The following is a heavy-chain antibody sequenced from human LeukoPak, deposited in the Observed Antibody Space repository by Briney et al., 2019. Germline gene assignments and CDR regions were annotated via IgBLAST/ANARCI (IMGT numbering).Heavy chain of an antibody. D-gene: IGHD2-21*01. J-gene: IGHJ4*02. CDR1: GYSISSGYY. V-gene: IGHV4-38-2*02. Sequence: SETLSLTCTVSGYSISSGYYWGWIRQPPGKGLEWIGSIYHSGSTYYNPSLKSRVTISVDTSKNQFSLKLSSVTAADTAVYYCARLRWSNADYWGQGTLVTVSS. CDR3: ARLRWSNADY. CDR2: IYHSGST.